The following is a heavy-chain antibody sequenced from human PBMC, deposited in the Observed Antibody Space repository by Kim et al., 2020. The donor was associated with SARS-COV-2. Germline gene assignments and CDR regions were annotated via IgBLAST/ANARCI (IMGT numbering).Heavy chain of an antibody. D-gene: IGHD3-10*01. CDR2: ISAYNGNT. J-gene: IGHJ6*02. Sequence: ASVKVSCKASGYTFTSYGISWVRQAPGQGLEWMGWISAYNGNTNYAQKLQGRVTMTTDTSTSTAYMELRSLRSDDTAVYYCARPLGAPITMVRGELGMDVWGQGTTVTVSS. CDR1: GYTFTSYG. CDR3: ARPLGAPITMVRGELGMDV. V-gene: IGHV1-18*04.